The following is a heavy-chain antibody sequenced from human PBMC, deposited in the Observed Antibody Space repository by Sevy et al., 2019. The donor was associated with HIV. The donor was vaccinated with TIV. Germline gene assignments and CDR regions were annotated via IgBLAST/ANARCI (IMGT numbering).Heavy chain of an antibody. V-gene: IGHV3-9*01. D-gene: IGHD3-3*01. J-gene: IGHJ4*02. CDR1: GFTFDDYA. CDR2: ISWNSGSI. CDR3: AKDMPRRYYDFWSGYLFDY. Sequence: GGSLRLSCAASGFTFDDYAMHWVRQAPGKGLEWVSGISWNSGSIGYADSVKGRFTISRDNAKNSLYLQMNSLRAEDTALYYWAKDMPRRYYDFWSGYLFDYWGQGTLVTVSS.